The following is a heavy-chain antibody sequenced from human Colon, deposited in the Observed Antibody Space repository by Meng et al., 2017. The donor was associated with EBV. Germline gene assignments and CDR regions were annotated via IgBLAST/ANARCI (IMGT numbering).Heavy chain of an antibody. CDR3: ARRPTGIDY. CDR1: GGSLSGAY. CDR2: IIHGGSP. D-gene: IGHD2-8*02. J-gene: IGHJ4*02. Sequence: QVQPPQGGAGLSKPSEALSLTCAVNGGSLSGAYWNWIRQPPGKGLEWIGEIIHGGSPSYNPSLKSRVTISIDTSKNQLSLMLSSVTAADTAGYYCARRPTGIDYWGQGTLVTVSS. V-gene: IGHV4-34*12.